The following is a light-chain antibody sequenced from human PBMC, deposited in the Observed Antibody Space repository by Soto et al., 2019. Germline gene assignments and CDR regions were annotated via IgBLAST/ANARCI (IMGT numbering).Light chain of an antibody. CDR2: DAS. J-gene: IGKJ1*01. V-gene: IGKV1-5*01. Sequence: DIQMTQSPSTLSASVGDRVSITCRASQNIDKWLAWYQQKPQKAPKLLIFDASTLESGVPSRFSGSGSGTEFTLTISSLQPDDFATYYCQRYNTYQGTFGPGTKVDIK. CDR1: QNIDKW. CDR3: QRYNTYQGT.